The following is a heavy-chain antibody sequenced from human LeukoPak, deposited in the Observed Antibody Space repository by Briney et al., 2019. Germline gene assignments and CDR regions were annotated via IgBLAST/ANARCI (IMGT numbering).Heavy chain of an antibody. CDR1: GFTLTSYA. CDR2: ISYDGRNK. CDR3: ARDEYSSSQDEYYYGMYF. V-gene: IGHV3-30*04. J-gene: IGHJ6*02. Sequence: GGSLRLSCAASGFTLTSYAIPWVREAPGKGLEWVAVISYDGRNKYYAASVKGRFNISRDNSKNTLYLQMNSLRAEYTAVYYCARDEYSSSQDEYYYGMYFGGQGTTVTVSS. D-gene: IGHD6-6*01.